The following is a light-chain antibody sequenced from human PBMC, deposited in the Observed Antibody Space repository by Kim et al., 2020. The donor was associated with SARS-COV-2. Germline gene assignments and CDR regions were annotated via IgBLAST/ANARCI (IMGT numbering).Light chain of an antibody. V-gene: IGKV1-5*03. CDR1: QTSGDR. CDR2: AAS. Sequence: ANVGDRVTITCLASQTSGDRVAWYQQKPGKAPKLLIFAASFLERGVPSRFSGSASGTEFVLTITSLQPDDFATYFCQHYNTDSRTFGQGTKVDIK. CDR3: QHYNTDSRT. J-gene: IGKJ1*01.